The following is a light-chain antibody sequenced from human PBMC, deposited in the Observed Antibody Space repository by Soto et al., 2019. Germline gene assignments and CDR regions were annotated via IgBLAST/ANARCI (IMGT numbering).Light chain of an antibody. CDR3: QQYNSYSLT. J-gene: IGKJ4*01. V-gene: IGKV1-5*03. CDR1: ESISSW. Sequence: DIQMTQSPSTLSASVGERVTITCRASESISSWLAWYQQKPGKDPKLLIYKASSFESGVPSRFSGSGSGTEFTLTISSLQPDDFATYYCQQYNSYSLTFGGGTKVEIK. CDR2: KAS.